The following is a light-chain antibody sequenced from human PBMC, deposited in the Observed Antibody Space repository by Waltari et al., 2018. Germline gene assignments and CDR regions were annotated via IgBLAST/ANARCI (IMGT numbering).Light chain of an antibody. Sequence: DIQMTHSPSTLSASVGDRVTITCRASQSVSTWLAWYQQKPGKAPNLLIYKASTLGSGVPSRFSGSGSGTEFTLTISSLQPDDSATYYCQQYNGYSITFGQGTRLEIK. CDR1: QSVSTW. CDR2: KAS. V-gene: IGKV1-5*03. J-gene: IGKJ5*01. CDR3: QQYNGYSIT.